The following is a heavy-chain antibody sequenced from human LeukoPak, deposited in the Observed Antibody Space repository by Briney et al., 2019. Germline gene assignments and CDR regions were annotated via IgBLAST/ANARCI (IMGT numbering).Heavy chain of an antibody. D-gene: IGHD6-19*01. CDR1: GYTFTSYG. V-gene: IGHV1-18*01. J-gene: IGHJ4*02. CDR2: ISAYNGNT. Sequence: GASVKVSCKASGYTFTSYGISWVRQAPGQGLEWMGWISAYNGNTNYAQKFQGRVTMTRDMSTSTVYMELSSLRSEDTAVYYCARPGGPSYSSGWYGPHQFDYWGQGTLVTVSS. CDR3: ARPGGPSYSSGWYGPHQFDY.